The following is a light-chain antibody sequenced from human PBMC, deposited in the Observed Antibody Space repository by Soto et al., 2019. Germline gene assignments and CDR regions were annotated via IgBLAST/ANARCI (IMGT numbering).Light chain of an antibody. CDR3: QQYYTYSGT. CDR1: QSISSW. Sequence: DIPMTQSPSTLSASVGDRVTITCRASQSISSWLAWYQRKPGKAPKLLIYKASSLQSGVPPRFSGSGSGKEFTLIISSLQPEDFETYYCQQYYTYSGTFGQGTKVEIK. CDR2: KAS. V-gene: IGKV1-5*03. J-gene: IGKJ1*01.